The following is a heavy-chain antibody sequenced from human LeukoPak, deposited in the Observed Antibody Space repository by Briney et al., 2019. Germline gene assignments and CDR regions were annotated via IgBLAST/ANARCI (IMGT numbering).Heavy chain of an antibody. CDR3: ARHLGKYRLLYIVWFDP. CDR1: GGSISSSSYY. D-gene: IGHD2-2*02. J-gene: IGHJ5*02. CDR2: IYYSGST. V-gene: IGHV4-39*01. Sequence: SETLSLTCTVSGGSISSSSYYWGWIRQPPGKGLEWIGSIYYSGSTYYNPSLKSRVTISVDTSKNQFSLKLSSVTAADTAVYYWARHLGKYRLLYIVWFDPWGQGTLVTVSS.